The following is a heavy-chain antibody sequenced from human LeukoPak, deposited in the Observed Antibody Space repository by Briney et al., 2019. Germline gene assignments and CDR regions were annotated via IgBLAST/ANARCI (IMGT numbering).Heavy chain of an antibody. CDR1: GFTVIRNY. D-gene: IGHD1-26*01. V-gene: IGHV3-66*02. J-gene: IGHJ4*02. CDR2: IYSGGST. Sequence: PGGPLSLSCAASGFTVIRNYMSWVRKAQGKGLEWVSVIYSGGSTYYADSVKGRFTISRDNSKNTLYLQMNSLRAEDTAVYYCARVNVGGSDYWGQGTLVTVSS. CDR3: ARVNVGGSDY.